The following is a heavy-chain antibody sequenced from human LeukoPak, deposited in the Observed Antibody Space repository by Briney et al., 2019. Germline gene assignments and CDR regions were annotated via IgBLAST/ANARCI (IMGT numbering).Heavy chain of an antibody. J-gene: IGHJ4*02. Sequence: ASVKVSCKASGYTFTGYYMHWVRQAPGQGLEWMGRINPNSGGANYPQKFQGRVTMTRDTSISTVFMELSRLRSDDTAVYYCFSSGCGSGGSCYSGSFDYWGQGTLVTVSS. CDR3: FSSGCGSGGSCYSGSFDY. V-gene: IGHV1-2*06. CDR2: INPNSGGA. D-gene: IGHD2-15*01. CDR1: GYTFTGYY.